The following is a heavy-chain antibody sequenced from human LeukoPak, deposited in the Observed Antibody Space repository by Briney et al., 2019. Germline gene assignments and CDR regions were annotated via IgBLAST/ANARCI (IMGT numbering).Heavy chain of an antibody. CDR1: GGSISGYY. CDR3: ARAGEPRRQNWFDP. D-gene: IGHD3-16*01. Sequence: SETLSLTCTVSGGSISGYYWSWMRQPPGKGLEWIGYIYYSGSTSYNPSLKSRVTISVDTSKNQFSLKLSSVTAADTAVYYCARAGEPRRQNWFDPWGQGTLVTVSS. J-gene: IGHJ5*02. V-gene: IGHV4-59*01. CDR2: IYYSGST.